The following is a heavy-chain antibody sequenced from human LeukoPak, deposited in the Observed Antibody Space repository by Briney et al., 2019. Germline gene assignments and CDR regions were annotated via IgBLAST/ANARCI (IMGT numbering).Heavy chain of an antibody. CDR2: IDPSDSYT. Sequence: GASLKISCKGSGSSFTSYWISGGRQMPGKGLEWMGRIDPSDSYTNYSPSFQGQVTISADKSISTAYLQWSSLKASDTAMYYCARLKGTTVSYFDYWGQGTLVTVSS. CDR1: GSSFTSYW. D-gene: IGHD4-17*01. J-gene: IGHJ4*02. CDR3: ARLKGTTVSYFDY. V-gene: IGHV5-10-1*04.